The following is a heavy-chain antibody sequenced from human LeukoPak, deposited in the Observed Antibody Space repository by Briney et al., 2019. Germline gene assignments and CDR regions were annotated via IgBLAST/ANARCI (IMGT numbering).Heavy chain of an antibody. CDR1: GYTFTGYY. CDR3: ARDLGYSGSPGFDP. V-gene: IGHV1-2*04. J-gene: IGHJ5*02. CDR2: INPNSGGT. D-gene: IGHD1-26*01. Sequence: ASVKVSCKASGYTFTGYYMHWVRQAPGQGLEWMGWINPNSGGTNYAQKFQGWVTMTRDTSISTAYTELSRLRSDDTAVYYCARDLGYSGSPGFDPWGQGTLVTVSS.